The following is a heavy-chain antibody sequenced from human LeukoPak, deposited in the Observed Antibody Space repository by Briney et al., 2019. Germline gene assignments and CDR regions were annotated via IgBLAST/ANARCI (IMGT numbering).Heavy chain of an antibody. J-gene: IGHJ5*02. V-gene: IGHV4-39*01. CDR2: IYYSGST. CDR3: ARMTTVTYNWFDP. D-gene: IGHD4-17*01. Sequence: SETLSLTCTVSGGSISSSSYYWGWIRQPPGKGLEWIGSIYYSGSTYYNPSLKSRVTISVDTSKNQFSLKLSSVTAADTAVYYCARMTTVTYNWFDPWGQGTLVTVSS. CDR1: GGSISSSSYY.